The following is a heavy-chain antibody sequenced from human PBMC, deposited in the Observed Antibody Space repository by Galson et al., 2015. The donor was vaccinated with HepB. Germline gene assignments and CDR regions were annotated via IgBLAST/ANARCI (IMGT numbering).Heavy chain of an antibody. CDR2: ISGSGGST. CDR3: AKEPEGAGYSYYWYFDL. CDR1: GFTFSSYA. D-gene: IGHD3-9*01. J-gene: IGHJ2*01. V-gene: IGHV3-23*01. Sequence: SLRLSCAASGFTFSSYAMSWVRQAPGKGLEWVSGISGSGGSTYSADSVKGRFTISRDNSKNTLSLQMNTLRVEDTAVYYCAKEPEGAGYSYYWYFDLWGRGTLVTVSS.